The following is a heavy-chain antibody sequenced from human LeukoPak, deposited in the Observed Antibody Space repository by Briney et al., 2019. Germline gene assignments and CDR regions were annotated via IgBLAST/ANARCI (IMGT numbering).Heavy chain of an antibody. CDR2: ISDSGGST. V-gene: IGHV3-64*05. J-gene: IGHJ6*02. Sequence: PGGALRLSCSASGFPFSSYAMHWVGQAPGKGVEYVSAISDSGGSTYYADSVKGRFTISRDNSKNTLYIQMSSLRAEDTAVFFCVRGYSFGPYGMDVWGQGTTVTVSS. CDR3: VRGYSFGPYGMDV. D-gene: IGHD2-15*01. CDR1: GFPFSSYA.